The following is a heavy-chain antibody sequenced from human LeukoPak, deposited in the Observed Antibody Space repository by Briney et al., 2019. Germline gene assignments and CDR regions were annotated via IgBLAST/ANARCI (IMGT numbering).Heavy chain of an antibody. CDR3: AREAYRGSPEE. J-gene: IGHJ4*02. CDR2: IYSGGST. Sequence: GGSLRLSCAGAGFSITDHHMDWVRQAPGKGLEWVSVIYSGGSTYYADSVKGRFTISRDNSKNTLYLQMNSLRAEDTAVYYCAREAYRGSPEEWGEGTLVTVSS. V-gene: IGHV3-53*01. CDR1: GFSITDHH. D-gene: IGHD1-26*01.